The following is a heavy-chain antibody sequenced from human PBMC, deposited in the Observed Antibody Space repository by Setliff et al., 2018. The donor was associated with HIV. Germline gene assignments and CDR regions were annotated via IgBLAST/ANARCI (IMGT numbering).Heavy chain of an antibody. CDR1: GFTFSTYS. CDR2: ISSSSSYI. CDR3: ARSTYYDILTGLFDY. Sequence: PGGSLRLSCAASGFTFSTYSMNWVRQAPGKGLEWVSSISSSSSYIYYADSVKGRFTISRDNAKNSLYLQMNSLRAEDTAVYYCARSTYYDILTGLFDYWGQGTLVTVSS. D-gene: IGHD3-9*01. J-gene: IGHJ4*02. V-gene: IGHV3-21*01.